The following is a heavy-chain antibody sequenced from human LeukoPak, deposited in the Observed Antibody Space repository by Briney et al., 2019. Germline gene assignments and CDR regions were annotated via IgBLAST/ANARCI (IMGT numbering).Heavy chain of an antibody. CDR3: ARADPTGDLSVY. V-gene: IGHV1-46*03. J-gene: IGHJ4*02. Sequence: ASVKVSCKASGYTFTSYYMHWVRQAPGQGLEWMGIINPSGGSTSYAQKFQGRVAMTRDTSTSTVYMELSSLRSEDTAVYYCARADPTGDLSVYWGQGTLVTVSS. CDR2: INPSGGST. CDR1: GYTFTSYY. D-gene: IGHD7-27*01.